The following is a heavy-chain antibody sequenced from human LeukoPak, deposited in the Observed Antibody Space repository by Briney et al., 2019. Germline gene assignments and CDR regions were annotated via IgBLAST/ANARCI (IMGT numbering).Heavy chain of an antibody. CDR2: IYTSGST. J-gene: IGHJ3*02. CDR3: ARDRDSSSGNDAFDI. Sequence: SQTLSLTCTVSGGSISSGSYYWSWIRQPAGKGLEWIGRIYTSGSTNYNPSLKSRVTISVDTSKNQFSLKLSSVTAADTAVYYCARDRDSSSGNDAFDIWGQGTMVTVSS. CDR1: GGSISSGSYY. D-gene: IGHD6-6*01. V-gene: IGHV4-61*02.